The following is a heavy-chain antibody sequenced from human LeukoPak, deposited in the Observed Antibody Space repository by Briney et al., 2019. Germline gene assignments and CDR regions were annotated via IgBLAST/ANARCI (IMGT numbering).Heavy chain of an antibody. CDR1: GYTFTRYY. CDR3: ARERGDCSGGSCDRDYYYYYGMDV. CDR2: INPSGGST. V-gene: IGHV1-46*01. D-gene: IGHD2-15*01. J-gene: IGHJ6*02. Sequence: ASVRLCCKPAGYTFTRYYMHWVRQAPGHGLEWMGIINPSGGSTSYGQKRQGRVTMTMDTSTSTVYMELSSLRSEDAAVYYCARERGDCSGGSCDRDYYYYYGMDVWGQGTTVTVSS.